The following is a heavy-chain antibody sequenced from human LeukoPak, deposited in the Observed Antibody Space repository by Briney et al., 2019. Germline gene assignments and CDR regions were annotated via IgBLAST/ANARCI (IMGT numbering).Heavy chain of an antibody. Sequence: ASVKVSCKASNYPFTRYGISWVRQAPGQGLEWMGWISGSNGNTNYAQKFQGRVSMTADASTGTAYLELRSLRSDDTAVYYCARDENYYDSSGFTLYHFDYWGQGTLVTASS. J-gene: IGHJ4*02. CDR1: NYPFTRYG. CDR3: ARDENYYDSSGFTLYHFDY. V-gene: IGHV1-18*01. D-gene: IGHD3-22*01. CDR2: ISGSNGNT.